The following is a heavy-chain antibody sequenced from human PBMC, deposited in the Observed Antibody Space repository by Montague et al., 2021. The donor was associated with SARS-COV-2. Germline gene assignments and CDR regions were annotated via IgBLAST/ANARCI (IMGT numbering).Heavy chain of an antibody. J-gene: IGHJ5*02. CDR1: GGSISSGSYY. V-gene: IGHV4-61*02. Sequence: TLSLTCTVSGGSISSGSYYWSWIRQPAGKGLEWIGRIYTSGSTNYNPSLKSRVTISVDTSKNQFSLKLSSVTAADTAVYYCARMGRLRGWFDPWGQGTLVTVSS. CDR3: ARMGRLRGWFDP. D-gene: IGHD6-25*01. CDR2: IYTSGST.